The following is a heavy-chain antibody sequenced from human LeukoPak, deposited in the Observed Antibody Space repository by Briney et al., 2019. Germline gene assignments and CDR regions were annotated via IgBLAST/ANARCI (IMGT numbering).Heavy chain of an antibody. V-gene: IGHV3-23*01. Sequence: GGSLRLSCVASGFTFSSYAMSWVRQAPGKGLEWFSAISGSGGSTYYADSVKGRFTISRDNSKNTLYLQMNSLRAEDTAVYYCAKASSSKGHYFDYWGQGTLVTVSS. D-gene: IGHD2/OR15-2a*01. CDR1: GFTFSSYA. J-gene: IGHJ4*02. CDR2: ISGSGGST. CDR3: AKASSSKGHYFDY.